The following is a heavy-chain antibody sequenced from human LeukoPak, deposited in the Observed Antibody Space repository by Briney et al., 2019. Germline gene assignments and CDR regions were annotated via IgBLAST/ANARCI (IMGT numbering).Heavy chain of an antibody. V-gene: IGHV1-46*01. J-gene: IGHJ4*02. Sequence: ASVKVSCKASGYTFTSYYMHWVRQAPGQGLEWMGIINPSGGSTSYAQKFQGRVTMTRDTSTSTVYMELSSLRSEDTAVYYCARDPVSIGSSWTQSLYYFDYWGQGTLVTVSS. D-gene: IGHD6-13*01. CDR1: GYTFTSYY. CDR3: ARDPVSIGSSWTQSLYYFDY. CDR2: INPSGGST.